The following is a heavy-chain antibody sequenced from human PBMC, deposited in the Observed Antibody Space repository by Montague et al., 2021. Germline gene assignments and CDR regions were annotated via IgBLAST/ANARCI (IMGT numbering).Heavy chain of an antibody. D-gene: IGHD6-13*01. CDR3: ARHGVSSWYRELDGFDI. CDR1: GGSISTYY. V-gene: IGHV4-59*08. CDR2: FAQSVASGASGST. J-gene: IGHJ3*02. Sequence: SETLSLTCAVSGGSISTYYWTWIRQSLGKGLEYIGYFAQSVASGASGSTNYHPSLRGRVTVSVDSSKNQVSLKLSSVTAADTAVYYCARHGVSSWYRELDGFDIWGQGTMVIVSS.